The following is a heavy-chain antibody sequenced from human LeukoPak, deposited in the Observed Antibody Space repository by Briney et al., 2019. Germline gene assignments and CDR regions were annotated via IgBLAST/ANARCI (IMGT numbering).Heavy chain of an antibody. V-gene: IGHV3-9*01. Sequence: GGSVRLFCAASGFTLDVYSMHWARQAPGRGLEWVACIRWNSGSIGYADCVKGRVTISRDIAKNALSVHMNSVRAEDTPLYYCAKDISLAVAGIGDWGQGTLVTVSS. D-gene: IGHD6-19*01. CDR2: IRWNSGSI. CDR3: AKDISLAVAGIGD. CDR1: GFTLDVYS. J-gene: IGHJ4*02.